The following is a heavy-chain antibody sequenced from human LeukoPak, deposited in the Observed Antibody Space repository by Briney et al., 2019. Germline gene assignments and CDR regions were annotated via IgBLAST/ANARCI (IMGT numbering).Heavy chain of an antibody. CDR3: ARPMLLVVAASPLDY. Sequence: GGSLRLSCAASGFTFSSYSMNWVRQAPGKGLEWVSSISSSSYIYYADSVKGRFTISRDNAKNSLYLQMNSLRAEDTAVYYCARPMLLVVAASPLDYWGQGTLVTVSS. CDR2: ISSSSYI. V-gene: IGHV3-21*01. CDR1: GFTFSSYS. J-gene: IGHJ4*02. D-gene: IGHD2-15*01.